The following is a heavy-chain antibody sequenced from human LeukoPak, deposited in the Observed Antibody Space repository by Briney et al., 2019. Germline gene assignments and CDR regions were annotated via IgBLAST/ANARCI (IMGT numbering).Heavy chain of an antibody. J-gene: IGHJ4*02. D-gene: IGHD3-16*01. V-gene: IGHV1-8*01. Sequence: ASVKVSCKAPEYIFTNFDSHGVRQATGQGLEWMGWMNTDSGKTGYAQKFQGRVTMTRNTSTNTAYMEVGSLRSGETAVYYCASDGRGRAFDYWGQGSRVTVSS. CDR2: MNTDSGKT. CDR3: ASDGRGRAFDY. CDR1: EYIFTNFD.